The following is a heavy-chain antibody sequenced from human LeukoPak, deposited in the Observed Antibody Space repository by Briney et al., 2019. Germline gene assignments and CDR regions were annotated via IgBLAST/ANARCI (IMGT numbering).Heavy chain of an antibody. Sequence: GGSLRLSCAASGFRFSNYGMHWVRQAPGKGLEWVALIWHDGSNKYYADSVKDRFTISRDNSKNTLYLQMNSLSAEDTAVYYCGTVRGPDSSRWYSDYWGQGTLVTVSS. CDR1: GFRFSNYG. CDR3: GTVRGPDSSRWYSDY. V-gene: IGHV3-33*01. CDR2: IWHDGSNK. D-gene: IGHD6-13*01. J-gene: IGHJ4*02.